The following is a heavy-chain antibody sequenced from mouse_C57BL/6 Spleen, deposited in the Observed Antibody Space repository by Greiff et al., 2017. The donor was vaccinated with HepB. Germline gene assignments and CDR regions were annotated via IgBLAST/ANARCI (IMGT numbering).Heavy chain of an antibody. CDR3: ASYGSSYPWFAY. Sequence: QVQLQQSGAELVKPGASVKVSCKASGYTFTSYWMHWVKQRPGQGLEWIGRIHPSDSDTNYNQKFKGKATLTVDKSSSTAYMQLSSLTSEDSAVYYCASYGSSYPWFAYWGQGTLVTVSA. CDR2: IHPSDSDT. D-gene: IGHD1-1*01. J-gene: IGHJ3*01. CDR1: GYTFTSYW. V-gene: IGHV1-74*01.